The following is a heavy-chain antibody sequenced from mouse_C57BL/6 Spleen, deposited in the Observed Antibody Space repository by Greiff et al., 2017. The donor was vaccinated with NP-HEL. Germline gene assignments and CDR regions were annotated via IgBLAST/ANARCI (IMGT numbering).Heavy chain of an antibody. CDR3: TTVYSNFWCAY. D-gene: IGHD2-5*01. Sequence: VQLQQSGAELVRPGASVKLSCTASGFNIKDYYMHWVKQRPEQGLEWIGRIDPEDGDTEYAPKFQGKATMTADTSSNTAYRQLSSLTSEDTAVYYCTTVYSNFWCAYWGQGTLVTVSA. J-gene: IGHJ3*01. V-gene: IGHV14-1*01. CDR2: IDPEDGDT. CDR1: GFNIKDYY.